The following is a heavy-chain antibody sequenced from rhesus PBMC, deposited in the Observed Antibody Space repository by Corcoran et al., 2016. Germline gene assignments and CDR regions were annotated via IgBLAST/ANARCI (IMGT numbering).Heavy chain of an antibody. CDR3: AKEGIAAAGLHFDY. D-gene: IGHD6S26*01. J-gene: IGHJ4*01. CDR1: GLTFSSYW. V-gene: IGHV3S25*01. Sequence: EVQLVESGGGLAKPGGSLRLSCAASGLTFSSYWMNWVRQAPGKGLEGVSAINSGGGSTYYADSVQGQFTISRDNSKNTLSLQMNSLRAEDTAVYYCAKEGIAAAGLHFDYWGQGVLVTVSS. CDR2: INSGGGST.